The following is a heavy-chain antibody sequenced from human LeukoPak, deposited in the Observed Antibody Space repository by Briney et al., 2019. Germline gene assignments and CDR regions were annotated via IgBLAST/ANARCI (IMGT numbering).Heavy chain of an antibody. D-gene: IGHD4-17*01. CDR1: GGSFSRYY. J-gene: IGHJ4*02. V-gene: IGHV4-34*10. CDR2: INHSGST. Sequence: SETLSLTCAVYGGSFSRYYWNWIRQAPGKGLEWIGEINHSGSTRYNPSLKSRLTMSVDTSRNQFSLNLDSVTAADTAVYYCARYGDYPYFDYWGQGTLVTVSS. CDR3: ARYGDYPYFDY.